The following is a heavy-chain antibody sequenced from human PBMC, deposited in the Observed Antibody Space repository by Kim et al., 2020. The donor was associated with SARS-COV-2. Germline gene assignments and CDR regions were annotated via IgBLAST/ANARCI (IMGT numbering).Heavy chain of an antibody. D-gene: IGHD1-26*01. Sequence: GGSLRLSCAASGFTFSSYAMSWVRQAPGKGLEWVSAISGGGDGPYYDYAANGRFTFTSENSKTILNLQMNIKRAEATATYHCSKNLSGTYF. V-gene: IGHV3-23*01. J-gene: IGHJ2*01. CDR1: GFTFSSYA. CDR3: SKNLSGTYF. CDR2: ISGGGDGP.